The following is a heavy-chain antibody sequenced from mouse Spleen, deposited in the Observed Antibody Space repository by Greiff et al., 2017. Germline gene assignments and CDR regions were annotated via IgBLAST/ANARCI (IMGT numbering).Heavy chain of an antibody. CDR1: GFTFSDYY. CDR3: ARQGGYGSSSAWFAY. J-gene: IGHJ3*01. CDR2: ISNGGGST. D-gene: IGHD1-1*01. V-gene: IGHV5-12*02. Sequence: EVHLVESGGGLVQPGGSLKLSCATSGFTFSDYYMYWVRQTPEKRLEWVAYISNGGGSTYYPDTVKGRFTISRDNAKNTLYLQMSRLKSEDTAMYYCARQGGYGSSSAWFAYWGQGTLVTVSA.